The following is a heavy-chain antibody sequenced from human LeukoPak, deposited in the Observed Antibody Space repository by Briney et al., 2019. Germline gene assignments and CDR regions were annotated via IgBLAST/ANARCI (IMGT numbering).Heavy chain of an antibody. CDR3: ARGWVPGYDISTGYQLDY. CDR1: GGSISSGSYY. CDR2: IYYSGST. V-gene: IGHV4-61*01. J-gene: IGHJ4*02. D-gene: IGHD3-9*01. Sequence: TSETLSLTCTVSGGSISSGSYYWSWIRQPPGKGLEWIGYIYYSGSTNYNPSLKSRVTISVDTSKNQFSLKLSSVTAADTAVYYCARGWVPGYDISTGYQLDYWGQGTLVTVSS.